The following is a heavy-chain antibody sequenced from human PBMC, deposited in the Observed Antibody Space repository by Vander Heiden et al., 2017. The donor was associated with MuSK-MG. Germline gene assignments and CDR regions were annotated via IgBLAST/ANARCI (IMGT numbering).Heavy chain of an antibody. CDR2: IYYSGST. Sequence: QLQLQESGPGLVKPSETLSLTCTVSGGSISSSSYYWGWIRQPPGKGLEWIGSIYYSGSTYYNPSLKSRVTRAVDTSKNQFALKLSSVTAADTAVYYCARGSPDNYDSSGYIVGYFDLWGRGTLVTVSS. V-gene: IGHV4-39*01. D-gene: IGHD3-22*01. J-gene: IGHJ2*01. CDR3: ARGSPDNYDSSGYIVGYFDL. CDR1: GGSISSSSYY.